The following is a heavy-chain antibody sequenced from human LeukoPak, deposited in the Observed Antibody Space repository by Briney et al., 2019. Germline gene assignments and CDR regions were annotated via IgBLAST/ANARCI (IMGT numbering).Heavy chain of an antibody. CDR2: ITYDGNNK. J-gene: IGHJ4*02. D-gene: IGHD6-6*01. Sequence: GGSLRLSCTTSVFTFTNFPIHWVRQAPGKGREWGAVITYDGNNKYYADSVKDRFTLSRDTSKNTLYLQMNSLRTEDTATYHCARGYGSASVDYWGQGTPVTVSS. CDR1: VFTFTNFP. V-gene: IGHV3-30-3*01. CDR3: ARGYGSASVDY.